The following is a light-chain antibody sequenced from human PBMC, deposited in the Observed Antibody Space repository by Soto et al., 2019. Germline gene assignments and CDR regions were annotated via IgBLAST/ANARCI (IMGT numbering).Light chain of an antibody. V-gene: IGKV1-12*01. CDR1: QGISTW. CDR2: GAS. J-gene: IGKJ5*01. Sequence: VSQSASSVSATVGDRVTITCRGSQGISTWLAWYQQKAGKAPNLLIYGASNLHSGVPSRFSGSGSGTNFTLTISSLQPEDFATYYCQQANSLPITFGQGTRLEI. CDR3: QQANSLPIT.